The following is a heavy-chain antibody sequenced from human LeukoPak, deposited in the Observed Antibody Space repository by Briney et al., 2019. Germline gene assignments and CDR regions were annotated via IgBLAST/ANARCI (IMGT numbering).Heavy chain of an antibody. CDR3: AKATMVVTQGFDY. V-gene: IGHV1-2*02. D-gene: IGHD4-23*01. Sequence: SSVKVSFKASGYTFTGYYMHWVRQAPAQGREWMGGINPNSCWTNYLQKFERRVTITRDTSISTAYMELNRLRSDDTALYYCAKATMVVTQGFDYWGQGTLVTVSS. CDR2: INPNSCWT. J-gene: IGHJ4*02. CDR1: GYTFTGYY.